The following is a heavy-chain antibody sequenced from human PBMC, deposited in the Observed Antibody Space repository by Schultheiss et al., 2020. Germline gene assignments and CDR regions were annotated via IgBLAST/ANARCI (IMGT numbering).Heavy chain of an antibody. D-gene: IGHD3-16*02. CDR2: IYYSGST. V-gene: IGHV4-59*12. Sequence: SETLSLTCTVSGGSISSYYWSWIRQHPGKGLEWIGYIYYSGSTNYNPSLKSRVTISVDTSKRQFSLRLSSVTAADTAVYYCARGRLNPLRLRLGELSLYYFDYWGQGTLVNVSS. J-gene: IGHJ4*02. CDR1: GGSISSYY. CDR3: ARGRLNPLRLRLGELSLYYFDY.